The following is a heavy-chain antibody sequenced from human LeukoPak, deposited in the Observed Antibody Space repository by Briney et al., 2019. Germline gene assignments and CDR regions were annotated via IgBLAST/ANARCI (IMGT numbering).Heavy chain of an antibody. CDR1: RFTFSSYS. CDR3: ASEIYYYDSSGYSY. Sequence: GGSLRLSCAASRFTFSSYSMNWVRQAPGKGLEWVSYISSSSSTIYYADSVKGRFTISRDNAKNSLYLQMNSLRAEDTAVYYCASEIYYYDSSGYSYWGQGTLVTVSS. CDR2: ISSSSSTI. J-gene: IGHJ4*02. D-gene: IGHD3-22*01. V-gene: IGHV3-48*01.